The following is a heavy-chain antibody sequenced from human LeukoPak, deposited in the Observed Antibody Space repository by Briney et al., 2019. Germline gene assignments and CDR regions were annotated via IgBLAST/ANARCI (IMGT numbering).Heavy chain of an antibody. CDR2: INHSGST. J-gene: IGHJ4*02. Sequence: PSETLSLTCAVYGGSFSGYYWSWIRQPPGKGLEWIGEINHSGSTNYNPSLKSRVTISVDTSKNQFSLKLSSVTAADTAVYYCAKDDYDFWRPGGHDYWGQGTLVTVSS. V-gene: IGHV4-34*01. CDR1: GGSFSGYY. D-gene: IGHD3-3*01. CDR3: AKDDYDFWRPGGHDY.